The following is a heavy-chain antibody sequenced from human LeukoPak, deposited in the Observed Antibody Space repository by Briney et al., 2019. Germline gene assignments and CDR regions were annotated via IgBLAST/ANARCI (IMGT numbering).Heavy chain of an antibody. D-gene: IGHD5-18*01. J-gene: IGHJ4*02. CDR1: GFTFSSYG. CDR2: ISYDGSNK. V-gene: IGHV3-30*18. Sequence: GGSLRLSCAASGFTFSSYGMHWVRQAPGKGLEWVAVISYDGSNKYYADSVKGRFTISRDNSKNTLYLQMNSLRAEDTAVYYCAKEAAIVSFLKNWGQGTLVTVSS. CDR3: AKEAAIVSFLKN.